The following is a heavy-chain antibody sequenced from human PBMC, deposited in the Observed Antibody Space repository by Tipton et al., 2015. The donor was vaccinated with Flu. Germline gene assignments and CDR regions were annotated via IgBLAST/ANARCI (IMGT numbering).Heavy chain of an antibody. CDR3: ARGYGDYRYYFDY. V-gene: IGHV4-4*02. D-gene: IGHD4-17*01. J-gene: IGHJ4*02. CDR1: GGSISSSNW. CDR2: IYHSGST. Sequence: TLSLTCAVSGGSISSSNWWSWVRQPPGKGLEWIGEIYHSGSTNYSPSLKSRVTISVDKSKNQFSLKLSSVTAADTAVYYCARGYGDYRYYFDYWGQGTLVTVSS.